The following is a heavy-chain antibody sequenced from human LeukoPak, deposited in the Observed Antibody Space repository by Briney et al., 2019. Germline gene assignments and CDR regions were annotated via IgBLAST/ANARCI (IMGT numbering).Heavy chain of an antibody. CDR2: INHSGST. V-gene: IGHV4-34*01. CDR1: GGSFSGYY. J-gene: IGHJ6*04. Sequence: SETLSLTCAVYGGSFSGYYWSWIRQPPGKGLEWIGEINHSGSTNYNPSLKSRVTISVDASKNQFSLKLSSVTAADTAVYYCARGRITMVRGARYGMDVWGKGTTVTVSS. D-gene: IGHD3-10*01. CDR3: ARGRITMVRGARYGMDV.